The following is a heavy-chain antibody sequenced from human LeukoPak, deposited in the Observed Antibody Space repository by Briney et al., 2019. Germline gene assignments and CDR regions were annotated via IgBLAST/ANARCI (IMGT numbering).Heavy chain of an antibody. CDR3: ARDRSSLWFGELDAFDI. V-gene: IGHV4-61*02. J-gene: IGHJ3*02. CDR2: IYTSGST. Sequence: SQTLSLTCTVSGGSISRGSYYWSCTRLPAGKGLEWIGRIYTSGSTKYNPSLKSRVTISVDTSKNQFSLKLSSVTVAATAVYYCARDRSSLWFGELDAFDIWGQGTMVTVSS. CDR1: GGSISRGSYY. D-gene: IGHD3-10*01.